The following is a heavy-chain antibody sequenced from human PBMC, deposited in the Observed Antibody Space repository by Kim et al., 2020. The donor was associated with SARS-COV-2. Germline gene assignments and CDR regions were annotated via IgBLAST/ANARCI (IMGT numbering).Heavy chain of an antibody. D-gene: IGHD6-6*01. V-gene: IGHV1-2*02. CDR3: ARGRPYSSSSGWLDY. Sequence: ASVKVSCKASGYTFTGYYMHWVRQAPGQGLEWMGWINPNSGGTNYAQKFQGRVTMTRDTSISTAYMELSRLRSDDTAVYYCARGRPYSSSSGWLDYWGQGTLVTVSS. J-gene: IGHJ4*02. CDR1: GYTFTGYY. CDR2: INPNSGGT.